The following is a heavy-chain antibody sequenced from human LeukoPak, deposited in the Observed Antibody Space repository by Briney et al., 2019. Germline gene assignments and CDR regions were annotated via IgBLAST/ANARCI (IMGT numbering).Heavy chain of an antibody. J-gene: IGHJ4*02. Sequence: GGSLRLSCDASGFTFNNYAMSWVRQAPGKGLEWVSGISGQGSKTFYAGSVKGRFTISRDNAKNSLYLQMNSLRAEDTAVYYCARESRYSSSWYADFDYWGQGTLVTVSS. D-gene: IGHD6-13*01. CDR2: ISGQGSKT. CDR1: GFTFNNYA. V-gene: IGHV3-23*01. CDR3: ARESRYSSSWYADFDY.